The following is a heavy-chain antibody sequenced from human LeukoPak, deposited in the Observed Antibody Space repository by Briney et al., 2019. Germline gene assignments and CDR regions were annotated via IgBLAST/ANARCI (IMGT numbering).Heavy chain of an antibody. CDR3: ARNYYDILTGHSN. CDR1: GFTFSSYW. J-gene: IGHJ4*02. Sequence: GGSLRLSCAASGFTFSSYWMSWVRQAPGKGLEWVANIKQDGSEKYYVDSVKGRFTISRDNAKNSLYLQMNSLRAEDTAVYYCARNYYDILTGHSNWGQGTLVTVSS. V-gene: IGHV3-7*03. D-gene: IGHD3-9*01. CDR2: IKQDGSEK.